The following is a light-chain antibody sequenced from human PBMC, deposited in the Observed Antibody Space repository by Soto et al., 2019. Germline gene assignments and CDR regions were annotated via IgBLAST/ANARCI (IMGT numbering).Light chain of an antibody. Sequence: DIQMTQSPSSLSASVGDRVTFSCRASQGINNNLAWYQQKPGKVPKLLIYAASTLQSGVPSRFSGSGSGTDYTLTISSLQPEDVATYFCQNYNGALWTFGQGTKVEIK. CDR1: QGINNN. J-gene: IGKJ1*01. V-gene: IGKV1-27*01. CDR3: QNYNGALWT. CDR2: AAS.